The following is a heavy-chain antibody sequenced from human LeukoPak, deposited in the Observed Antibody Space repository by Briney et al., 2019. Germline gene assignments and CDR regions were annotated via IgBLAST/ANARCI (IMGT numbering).Heavy chain of an antibody. D-gene: IGHD3-10*01. Sequence: GVSLTLFCAASGFTVSTYYMSWVRQPAGKGLEWLSVIYTGGTTFYADSVKGRFTISRDNSKNTLYLQMNSLRADDTAVYYCTKLKGWYGEGYCDHWGQGTLVTVSS. V-gene: IGHV3-53*01. J-gene: IGHJ4*02. CDR2: IYTGGTT. CDR3: TKLKGWYGEGYCDH. CDR1: GFTVSTYY.